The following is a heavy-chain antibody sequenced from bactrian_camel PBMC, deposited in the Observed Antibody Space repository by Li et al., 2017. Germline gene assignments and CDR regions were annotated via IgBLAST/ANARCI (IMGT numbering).Heavy chain of an antibody. V-gene: IGHV3S53*01. CDR2: IDMVGWT. Sequence: QVQLVESGGGSVQAGGSPRLSCVVSGYDYSSFCMGWFRQSPGQERAGVADIDMVGWTSYAESVKGRFTISRDNAKNMMYLEMSSLKPEDTAMYYCAADLRVSCSLWSGAYTYWGQGTQVTVS. CDR1: GYDYSSFC. D-gene: IGHD1*01. CDR3: AADLRVSCSLWSGAYTY. J-gene: IGHJ4*01.